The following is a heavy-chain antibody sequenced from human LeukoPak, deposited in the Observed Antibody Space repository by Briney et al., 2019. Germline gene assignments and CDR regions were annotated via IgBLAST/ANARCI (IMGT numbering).Heavy chain of an antibody. CDR1: GGSLTSNSYY. CDR2: IYYSGST. V-gene: IGHV4-39*07. J-gene: IGHJ4*02. CDR3: ARGRRDGYMLLWEDY. Sequence: PSETLSLTCTVSGGSLTSNSYYWGWIRQPPGNGLEWIVSIYYSGSTYYNPSLKSRVTISVDTSKNQFSLKLSSVTAADTAVYYCARGRRDGYMLLWEDYWGQGTLVTVSS. D-gene: IGHD5-24*01.